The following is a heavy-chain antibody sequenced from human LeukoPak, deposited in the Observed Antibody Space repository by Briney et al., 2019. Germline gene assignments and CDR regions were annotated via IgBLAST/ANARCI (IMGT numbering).Heavy chain of an antibody. CDR3: ARSGGDY. Sequence: GASVKVSCKASGYTFTSYAMHWVRQAPGQRLEWMGWINAGNGNTKYSQKLQGRVTMTTDTSTSTAYMELRSLRSDDTAVYYCARSGGDYWGQGTLVTVSS. CDR1: GYTFTSYA. J-gene: IGHJ4*02. D-gene: IGHD3-10*01. CDR2: INAGNGNT. V-gene: IGHV1-3*01.